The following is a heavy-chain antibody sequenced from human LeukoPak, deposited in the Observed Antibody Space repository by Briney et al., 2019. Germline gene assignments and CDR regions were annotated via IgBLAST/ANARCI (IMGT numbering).Heavy chain of an antibody. J-gene: IGHJ5*02. Sequence: GASVKVSCKVSGYTLTELSMHWVRQAPGKGLEWTGGFDPEDGETIYAQKFQGRVTMTEDTSTDTAYMELSSLRSEDTAVYYCATDTGVAENWFDPWGQGTLVTVSS. V-gene: IGHV1-24*01. D-gene: IGHD3-3*01. CDR2: FDPEDGET. CDR3: ATDTGVAENWFDP. CDR1: GYTLTELS.